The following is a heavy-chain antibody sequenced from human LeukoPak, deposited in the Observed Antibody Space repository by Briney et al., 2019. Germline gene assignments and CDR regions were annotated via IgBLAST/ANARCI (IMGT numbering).Heavy chain of an antibody. D-gene: IGHD3-22*01. CDR2: IYYSGST. Sequence: PSETLSLTCTVSGGSISSYYWSWIRQPPGKGLEWIGYIYYSGSTNYNPSLKSRVAISVDTSKNQFSLKLSSVTAADTAVYYCARFFNYDSSGYYYFDYWGQGTLVTVSS. J-gene: IGHJ4*02. CDR1: GGSISSYY. V-gene: IGHV4-59*01. CDR3: ARFFNYDSSGYYYFDY.